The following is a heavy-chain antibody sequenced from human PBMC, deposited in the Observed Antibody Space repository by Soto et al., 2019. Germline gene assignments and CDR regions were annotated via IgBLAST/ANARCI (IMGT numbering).Heavy chain of an antibody. D-gene: IGHD2-15*01. CDR2: IWYNGSKK. J-gene: IGHJ6*02. V-gene: IGHV3-33*03. CDR1: GFTFSSYG. CDR3: ARQLAVPYAAYAMDL. Sequence: QVHLVESGGGVVQPGRSLRLSCAASGFTFSSYGMLWVRQAPGKGLEWVAVIWYNGSKKYYGESVKGRFTIFRDNSENTLYLEMSSLRAEDTAVYYCARQLAVPYAAYAMDLWGQGTTVTVSS.